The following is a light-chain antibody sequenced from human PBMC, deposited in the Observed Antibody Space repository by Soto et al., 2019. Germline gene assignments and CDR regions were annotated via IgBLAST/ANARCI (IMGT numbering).Light chain of an antibody. Sequence: QSVLTQPRSVSGSPGQAVTFSCTGTNSDVGGYNYVSWYQQHPDKAPKLIIYDVSKRPSGVPDRFSGSKSGNTASLTISGRQAEDEADYFCSSFAGSYTHVFGTGTKVTVL. CDR2: DVS. V-gene: IGLV2-11*01. CDR3: SSFAGSYTHV. CDR1: NSDVGGYNY. J-gene: IGLJ1*01.